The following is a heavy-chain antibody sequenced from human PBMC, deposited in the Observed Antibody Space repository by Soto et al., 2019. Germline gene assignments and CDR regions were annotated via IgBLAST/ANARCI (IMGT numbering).Heavy chain of an antibody. V-gene: IGHV3-30*18. CDR1: GFTFSSYG. CDR2: ISYDGSNK. CDR3: AEDMNQWLVLDSGGMDV. D-gene: IGHD6-19*01. Sequence: GGSLRLSCAASGFTFSSYGMHWVRQAPGKGLEWVAVISYDGSNKYYADSVKGRFTISRDNSKNTLYLQMNSLRAEDTAVYYCAEDMNQWLVLDSGGMDVWGQGTTVTVSS. J-gene: IGHJ6*02.